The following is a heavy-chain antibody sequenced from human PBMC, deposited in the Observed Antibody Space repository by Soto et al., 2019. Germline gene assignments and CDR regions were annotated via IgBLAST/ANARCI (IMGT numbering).Heavy chain of an antibody. CDR1: GGSISSGGYS. V-gene: IGHV4-30-2*01. J-gene: IGHJ6*02. CDR2: IYHSGST. Sequence: QLQLQESGSGLVKPSQTLSLTCAVSGGSISSGGYSWSWIRQPPGKGLEWIGYIYHSGSTYYNPSLKSRVTISVDRSKNQFSLKLSSVTAADTAVYYCARDGGYCSGGSCYSGSYGMDVWGQGTTVTVSS. D-gene: IGHD2-15*01. CDR3: ARDGGYCSGGSCYSGSYGMDV.